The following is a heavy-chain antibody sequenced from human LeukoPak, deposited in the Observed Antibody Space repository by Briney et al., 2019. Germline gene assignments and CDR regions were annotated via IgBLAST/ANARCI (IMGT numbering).Heavy chain of an antibody. CDR3: AAFDDSWSGYFSSAPYYYYVDV. CDR1: GHTLTALP. Sequence: ASVTVSCKVSGHTLTALPMHWVRQAPGKGLEWMGRFYPHDDETIYAQNFQGRVTMTEDTSTNTAFMELTSLRSEDTAVYYCAAFDDSWSGYFSSAPYYYYVDVWGGGTTVTVSS. V-gene: IGHV1-24*01. CDR2: FYPHDDET. D-gene: IGHD3-3*01. J-gene: IGHJ6*03.